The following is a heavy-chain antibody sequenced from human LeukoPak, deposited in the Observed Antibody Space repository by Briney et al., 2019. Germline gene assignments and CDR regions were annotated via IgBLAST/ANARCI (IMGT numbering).Heavy chain of an antibody. D-gene: IGHD3-3*01. J-gene: IGHJ3*02. CDR1: GGSFSGYY. CDR2: INHSGST. Sequence: PSETLSLTYAVYGGSFSGYYWSWIRQPPGKGLEWIGEINHSGSTNYNPSLKSRVTISVDTSKNQFSLKLSSVTAADTAVYYCARALDYDFWSGYYNFAFDIWGQGTMVTVSS. CDR3: ARALDYDFWSGYYNFAFDI. V-gene: IGHV4-34*01.